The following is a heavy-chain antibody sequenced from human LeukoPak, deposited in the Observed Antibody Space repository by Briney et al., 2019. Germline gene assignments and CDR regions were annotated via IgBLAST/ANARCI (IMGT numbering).Heavy chain of an antibody. CDR2: IRYDGSNK. CDR1: GFTFSSYG. D-gene: IGHD2-2*02. Sequence: GGSLRLSCAASGFTFSSYGMHWVRQAPGKGLEWVAFIRYDGSNKYYADSVKGRFTISRDNSKNTLYLQMNSLRAEDTAVYYCAKDLEDIVVVPAAIQIGAFDIWGQGTMVTVSS. V-gene: IGHV3-30*02. J-gene: IGHJ3*02. CDR3: AKDLEDIVVVPAAIQIGAFDI.